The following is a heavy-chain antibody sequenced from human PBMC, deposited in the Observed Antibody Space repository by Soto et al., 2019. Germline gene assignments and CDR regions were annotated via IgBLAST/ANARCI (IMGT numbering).Heavy chain of an antibody. CDR3: ARFGYYDFWSRGYYGMDV. J-gene: IGHJ6*02. CDR1: GYTFATHW. Sequence: GASLKISCKGSGYTFATHWIAWVRQMPGKGLEWMGIIYPGDSDTRYSPSFQGQVTISADKSFSTAYLQWSSLKALDTAIYYCARFGYYDFWSRGYYGMDVWGQGTTVTVSS. D-gene: IGHD3-3*01. V-gene: IGHV5-51*01. CDR2: IYPGDSDT.